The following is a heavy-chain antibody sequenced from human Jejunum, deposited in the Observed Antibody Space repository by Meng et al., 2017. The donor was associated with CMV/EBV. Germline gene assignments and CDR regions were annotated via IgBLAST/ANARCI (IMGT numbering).Heavy chain of an antibody. CDR1: GYSFTHHG. D-gene: IGHD6-19*01. CDR3: ATGVADFEY. J-gene: IGHJ4*02. V-gene: IGHV1-18*04. CDR2: ICGYKGNT. Sequence: QVQVVHVGDAVKKPWASLQVSCKASGYSFTHHGITWVRQAPGQGLEWMGLICGYKGNTHYAQKLQGRVTMTTDTSTSTAYMEMRSLRSDDTAVYYCATGVADFEYWGQGTLVTVSS.